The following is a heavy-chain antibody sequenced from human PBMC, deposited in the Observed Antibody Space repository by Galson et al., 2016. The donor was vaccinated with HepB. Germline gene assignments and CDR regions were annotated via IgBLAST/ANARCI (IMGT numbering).Heavy chain of an antibody. V-gene: IGHV3-23*01. D-gene: IGHD4-23*01. Sequence: SLRLSCAATRFTFNTYAMAWVRQAPGKGLEWVSGFSGRGDSTYYADSVKGRFTISRDNSKSTLYLQMSSLRVEDTALYYCVADHGGLDCFDFWGQGTMVTVSS. CDR2: FSGRGDST. CDR1: RFTFNTYA. J-gene: IGHJ3*01. CDR3: VADHGGLDCFDF.